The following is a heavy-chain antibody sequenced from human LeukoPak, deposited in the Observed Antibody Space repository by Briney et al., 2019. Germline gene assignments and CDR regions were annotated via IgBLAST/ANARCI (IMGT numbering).Heavy chain of an antibody. J-gene: IGHJ5*02. CDR2: ISWNSGSI. D-gene: IGHD3-3*01. CDR1: GFTFDDYA. V-gene: IGHV3-9*01. Sequence: GGSLRLSCAASGFTFDDYAMHWVRQAPGKGLEWVSGISWNSGSIGYADSVKSRFTISRDNAKNSLYLQMNSLRAEDTALYYCAKGAIFGVVITKPYNWFDPWGQGTLVTVSS. CDR3: AKGAIFGVVITKPYNWFDP.